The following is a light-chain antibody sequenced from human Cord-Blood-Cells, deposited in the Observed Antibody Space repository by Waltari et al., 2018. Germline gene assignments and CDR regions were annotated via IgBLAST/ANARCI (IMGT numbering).Light chain of an antibody. CDR3: CSYAGSSSYV. V-gene: IGLV2-23*01. Sequence: QSALTQPAPVSGSPGQSITLSCTGTSSDVGCYNLVSWYQQHPGKAPKLMIYEGSKRPSGVSNRFSGSKSGNTASLTISGLQAEDEADYYCCSYAGSSSYVFGTGTKVTVL. J-gene: IGLJ1*01. CDR1: SSDVGCYNL. CDR2: EGS.